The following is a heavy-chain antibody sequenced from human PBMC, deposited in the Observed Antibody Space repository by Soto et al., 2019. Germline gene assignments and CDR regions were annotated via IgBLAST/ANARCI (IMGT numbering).Heavy chain of an antibody. Sequence: GVLRLSCAASGFTFSSYSMNWVRQAPGKGLEWVSYISSSSSTIYYADSVKGRFTISRDNAKNSLYLQMNSLRDEDTAVYYCARDLRYYYGSGSYYKAPYYYYGMDVWGQGTTVTVSS. CDR3: ARDLRYYYGSGSYYKAPYYYYGMDV. CDR2: ISSSSSTI. CDR1: GFTFSSYS. V-gene: IGHV3-48*02. J-gene: IGHJ6*02. D-gene: IGHD3-10*01.